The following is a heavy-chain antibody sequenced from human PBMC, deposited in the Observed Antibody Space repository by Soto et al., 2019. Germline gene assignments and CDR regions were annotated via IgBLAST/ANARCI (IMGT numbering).Heavy chain of an antibody. CDR2: ISSSSSYI. CDR3: ATGVFSSSSLDYYYYGMDV. V-gene: IGHV3-21*01. CDR1: GFTFSSYS. D-gene: IGHD6-6*01. Sequence: WSLRLSCAASGFTFSSYSMNWVRQAPGKGLEWVSSISSSSSYIYYADSVKGRFTISRDNAKNSLYLQMNSLRAEDTAVYYCATGVFSSSSLDYYYYGMDVWGQGTTVTVSS. J-gene: IGHJ6*02.